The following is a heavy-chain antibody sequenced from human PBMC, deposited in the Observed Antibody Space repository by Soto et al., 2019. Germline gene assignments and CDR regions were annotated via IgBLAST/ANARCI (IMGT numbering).Heavy chain of an antibody. CDR1: GFTFSSYA. CDR2: LSGSGVST. CDR3: AKGGGNKDYFDAIGYYLYYDYAMDV. V-gene: IGHV3-23*01. Sequence: EVQLLESGGGLVQPGGSLRLSCAASGFTFSSYAMTWVRQAPGKGLEWVSALSGSGVSTYYADSVKGRFTISRDNSKKTLYLQMNSLRAEDTAVYYCAKGGGNKDYFDAIGYYLYYDYAMDVWGQGTRVTVSS. J-gene: IGHJ6*02. D-gene: IGHD3-22*01.